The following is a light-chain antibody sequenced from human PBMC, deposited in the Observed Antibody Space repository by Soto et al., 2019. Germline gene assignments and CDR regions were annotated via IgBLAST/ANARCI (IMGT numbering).Light chain of an antibody. Sequence: DIPMTQSPSTLSASVGDRVTITCRASESISSWLAWYQQKPGKAPKLLIYEASSLESEVPSRFSGSGSGTEFTLTISSLQPDDFATYSCQQYEAYPLTFGGGTKVEIK. J-gene: IGKJ4*01. CDR2: EAS. V-gene: IGKV1-5*03. CDR1: ESISSW. CDR3: QQYEAYPLT.